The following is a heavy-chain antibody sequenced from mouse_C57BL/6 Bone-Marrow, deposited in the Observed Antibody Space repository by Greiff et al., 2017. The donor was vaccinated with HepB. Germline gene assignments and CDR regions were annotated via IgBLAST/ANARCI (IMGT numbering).Heavy chain of an antibody. D-gene: IGHD1-1*01. Sequence: QVQLQQPGAELVKPGASVKLSCKASGYTFTSYWMHWVKQRPGQGLEWIGMIHPNSGSTNYNEKFKSKATLTVDNSSSTAYMQLSSLTSEDSAVYYCASYYGSSPYYAMDYWGQGTSVTVSS. CDR1: GYTFTSYW. CDR2: IHPNSGST. J-gene: IGHJ4*01. CDR3: ASYYGSSPYYAMDY. V-gene: IGHV1-64*01.